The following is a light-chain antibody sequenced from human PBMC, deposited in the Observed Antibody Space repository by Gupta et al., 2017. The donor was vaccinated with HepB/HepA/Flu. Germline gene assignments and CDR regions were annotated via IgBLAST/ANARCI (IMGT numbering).Light chain of an antibody. J-gene: IGLJ3*02. CDR3: SAWDNSRTARV. Sequence: AGLTQTPSVSAGLGQTAALPYTGNSNHLGNHGAAWLQQHQGHPPKLLSYKNNNWPSGISERFSASRSGNTASLTITGLQPEDEADYYCSAWDNSRTARVFGGGTKLTVL. CDR1: SNHLGNHG. V-gene: IGLV10-54*04. CDR2: KNN.